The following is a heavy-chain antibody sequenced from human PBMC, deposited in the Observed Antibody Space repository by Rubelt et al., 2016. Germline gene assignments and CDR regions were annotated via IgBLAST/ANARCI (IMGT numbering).Heavy chain of an antibody. CDR3: ARATELHYYDSSGYVMGFDY. CDR1: GGSFSGYY. Sequence: QVQLQQWGAGLLKPSETLSLTCAVYGGSFSGYYWSWIRQPPGKGLEWIGEINHSGSTNYNPSLKVRVTLLVDTSKNQFCLKLSSVTAADTAVYYCARATELHYYDSSGYVMGFDYWGQGTLVTVSS. V-gene: IGHV4-34*01. D-gene: IGHD3-22*01. J-gene: IGHJ4*02. CDR2: INHSGST.